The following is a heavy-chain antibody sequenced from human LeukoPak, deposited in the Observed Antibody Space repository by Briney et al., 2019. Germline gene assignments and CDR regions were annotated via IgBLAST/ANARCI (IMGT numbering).Heavy chain of an antibody. CDR3: TTDFSRGYSGS. CDR1: GFTFSNVW. CDR2: IKTKDVGGTT. V-gene: IGHV3-15*01. Sequence: RPGGSLRLSCAASGFTFSNVWMTWARQAPGKGLECVGRIKTKDVGGTTDYAAPVKGRFTISRDDSKNTVYLQMKSLQTGDTALYYCTTDFSRGYSGSWGQGTLVTVSS. D-gene: IGHD5-12*01. J-gene: IGHJ5*02.